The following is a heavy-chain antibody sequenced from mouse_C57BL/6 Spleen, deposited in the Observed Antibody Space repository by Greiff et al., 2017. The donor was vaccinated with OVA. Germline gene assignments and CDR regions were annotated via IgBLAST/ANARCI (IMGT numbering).Heavy chain of an antibody. V-gene: IGHV1-9*01. CDR2: ILPGSGST. Sequence: VQLQQSGAELMKPGASVKLSCKATGYTFTGYWIEWVKQRPGHGLEWIGEILPGSGSTNYNEKFKGKATFTADTSSNTAYMQLSSLTTEASAIYYCARRTVTTVVAKYAMDYWGQGTSVTVSS. D-gene: IGHD1-1*01. CDR1: GYTFTGYW. CDR3: ARRTVTTVVAKYAMDY. J-gene: IGHJ4*01.